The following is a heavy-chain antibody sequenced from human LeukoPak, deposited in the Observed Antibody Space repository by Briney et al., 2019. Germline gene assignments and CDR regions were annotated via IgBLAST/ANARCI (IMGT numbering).Heavy chain of an antibody. V-gene: IGHV3-74*01. D-gene: IGHD1-26*01. CDR1: GFTFSSYW. CDR3: ARGDGGSYGGRFDY. CDR2: IKSDESTT. J-gene: IGHJ4*02. Sequence: PGGSLRLSCAASGFTFSSYWMNWARQAPGKGLVWVSRIKSDESTTSYADSVKGRFTIYRDNARNTLYLQMNSLRTEDTALYYWARGDGGSYGGRFDYWGQGTLVTVSS.